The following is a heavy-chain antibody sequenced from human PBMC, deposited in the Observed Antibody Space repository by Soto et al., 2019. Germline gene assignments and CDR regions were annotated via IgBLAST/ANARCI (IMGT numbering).Heavy chain of an antibody. CDR2: IYYSGST. CDR3: AAGAYCGGDCYSPFDY. D-gene: IGHD2-21*02. CDR1: GGSISSYY. J-gene: IGHJ4*02. Sequence: SETLSLTCTVSGGSISSYYCSWMRQPPGKGLEWIGYIYYSGSTNYNPSLKSRVTISVDTSKNQFSLKLSSVTAADTAVYYCAAGAYCGGDCYSPFDYWGQGTLVTVS. V-gene: IGHV4-59*01.